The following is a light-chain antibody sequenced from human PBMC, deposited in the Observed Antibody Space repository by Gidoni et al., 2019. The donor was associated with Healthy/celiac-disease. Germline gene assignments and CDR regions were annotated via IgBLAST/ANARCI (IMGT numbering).Light chain of an antibody. Sequence: IVLTQSPATLSLSPGERASLSCRASKSVSSYLAWYQQKPGQAPRLLIYDASNRATGIPDRFSGSGSGTDFTLTISSLEPEDFAVYYCQQRSNWLTFGGGTKVEIK. CDR3: QQRSNWLT. CDR2: DAS. J-gene: IGKJ4*01. CDR1: KSVSSY. V-gene: IGKV3-11*01.